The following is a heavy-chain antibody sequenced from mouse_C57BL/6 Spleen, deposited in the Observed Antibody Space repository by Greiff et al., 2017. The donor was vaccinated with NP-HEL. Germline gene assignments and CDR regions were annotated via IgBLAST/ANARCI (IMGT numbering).Heavy chain of an antibody. CDR3: ARSPGSSYERYFDV. Sequence: QVHVKQSGAELVKPGASVKLSCKASGYTFTSYWMHWVKQRPGQGLEWIGMIHPNSGSTNYNEKFKSKATLTVDKSSSTAYMQLSSLTSEDSAVYYCARSPGSSYERYFDVWGTGTTVTVSS. CDR2: IHPNSGST. J-gene: IGHJ1*03. D-gene: IGHD1-1*01. CDR1: GYTFTSYW. V-gene: IGHV1-64*01.